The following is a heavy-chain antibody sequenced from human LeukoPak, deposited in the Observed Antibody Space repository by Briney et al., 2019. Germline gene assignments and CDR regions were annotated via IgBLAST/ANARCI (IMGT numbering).Heavy chain of an antibody. Sequence: GGSLRLSCAASGFTFSSYNMNWVRQAPGKGLEWVSYISSSGSTIYYADSVKDRFTISRDNAKNSLYLQMNSLRAEDTAVYYCAELGITMIGGVWGKGTTVTISS. CDR1: GFTFSSYN. CDR2: ISSSGSTI. V-gene: IGHV3-48*03. CDR3: AELGITMIGGV. J-gene: IGHJ6*04. D-gene: IGHD3-10*02.